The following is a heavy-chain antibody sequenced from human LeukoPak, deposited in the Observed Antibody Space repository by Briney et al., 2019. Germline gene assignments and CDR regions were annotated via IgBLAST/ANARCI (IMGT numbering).Heavy chain of an antibody. CDR3: AKRRFLGIAVAGPMDV. Sequence: GGSLRLSCAASGFTFSSYAMSWVRQAPGKGLEWVSAISGSGGSTYYADSVKGRFAISRDNSKNTLYLQMNSLRAEDTAVYYCAKRRFLGIAVAGPMDVWGQGTTVTVSS. CDR1: GFTFSSYA. V-gene: IGHV3-23*01. J-gene: IGHJ6*02. CDR2: ISGSGGST. D-gene: IGHD6-19*01.